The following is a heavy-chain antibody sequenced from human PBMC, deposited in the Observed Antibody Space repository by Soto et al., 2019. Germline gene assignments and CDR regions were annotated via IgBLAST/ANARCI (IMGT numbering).Heavy chain of an antibody. J-gene: IGHJ4*02. Sequence: QVQLQESGPGLVKPSQTLSLTCTVSGGSISSGDYYWSWIRQPPGKGLEWIRYISYRGSTYYNPSLKSRVTISVDTSKNQFSLKLSSVTAADTAVYYCARGPYGDYALLNYWGQGTLVTMSS. CDR1: GGSISSGDYY. CDR2: ISYRGST. CDR3: ARGPYGDYALLNY. D-gene: IGHD4-17*01. V-gene: IGHV4-30-4*01.